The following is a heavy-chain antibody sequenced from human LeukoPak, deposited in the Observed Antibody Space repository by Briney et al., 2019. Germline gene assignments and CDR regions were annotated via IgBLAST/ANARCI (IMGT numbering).Heavy chain of an antibody. J-gene: IGHJ2*01. D-gene: IGHD7-27*01. V-gene: IGHV3-43*02. CDR1: GFKFADYA. CDR3: AKDMVWGWFFDL. Sequence: GGSLRLSCAASGFKFADYAMHWVRQIPGGGLEWVSLTSGDGGTSYFADSVKGRFTISRDNSKNSLYLQMNSLRTEDTAFYYCAKDMVWGWFFDLWGRGTLVTVSS. CDR2: TSGDGGTS.